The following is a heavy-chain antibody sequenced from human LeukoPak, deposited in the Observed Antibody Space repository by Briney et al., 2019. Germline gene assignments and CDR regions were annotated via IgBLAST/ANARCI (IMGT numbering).Heavy chain of an antibody. V-gene: IGHV4-34*01. CDR1: GGSFSGYY. CDR3: ARDGEDSGYSYGFPDAFDI. J-gene: IGHJ3*02. D-gene: IGHD5-18*01. CDR2: INHSGST. Sequence: RPSETLSLTCAVYGGSFSGYYWSWIRQPPGKGLEWIGEINHSGSTNYNPSLKSRVTISVDTSKNQFSLKLSSVTAADTAVYYCARDGEDSGYSYGFPDAFDIWGQGTMVTVSS.